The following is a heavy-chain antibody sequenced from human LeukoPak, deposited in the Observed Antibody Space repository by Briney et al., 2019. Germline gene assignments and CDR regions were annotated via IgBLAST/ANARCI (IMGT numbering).Heavy chain of an antibody. V-gene: IGHV4-31*11. D-gene: IGHD3-10*01. Sequence: SETLSLTCAVYGGSFSGYYWSWIRQHPGKGLEWIGYIYYSGSTYYNPSLKSRVTISVDTSKNQFSLKLSSVTAADTAVYYCARVGSTSCAYGSGSYLCWFDPWGQGTLVTVSS. J-gene: IGHJ5*02. CDR3: ARVGSTSCAYGSGSYLCWFDP. CDR1: GGSFSGYY. CDR2: IYYSGST.